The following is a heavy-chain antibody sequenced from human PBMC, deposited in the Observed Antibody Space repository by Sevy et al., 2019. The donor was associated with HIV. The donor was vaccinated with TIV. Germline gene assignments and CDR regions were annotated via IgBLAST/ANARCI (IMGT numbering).Heavy chain of an antibody. CDR1: GYTFTGYY. Sequence: ASVKVSCKASGYTFTGYYMHWVRQAPGQGLEWMGWINPNSGGTNYAQKFQGRVTMTRDTSISTAYMELSRLRSDDTAVYYCAGIAAAGKWADRFDPWGQGTLVNVSS. V-gene: IGHV1-2*02. D-gene: IGHD6-13*01. J-gene: IGHJ5*02. CDR2: INPNSGGT. CDR3: AGIAAAGKWADRFDP.